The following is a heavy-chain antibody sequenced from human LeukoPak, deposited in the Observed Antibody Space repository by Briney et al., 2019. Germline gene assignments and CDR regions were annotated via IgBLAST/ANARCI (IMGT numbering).Heavy chain of an antibody. J-gene: IGHJ4*02. CDR2: IYYSGST. CDR3: ARVSSRMATIPDY. Sequence: SETLSLTCTVSGGPISSYYWSWIRQPPGKGLEGIGYIYYSGSTNYDPSLKSRVTISVDTSKNQFSLKLSSVTAADAAVYYCARVSSRMATIPDYWGQGTLVTVSS. V-gene: IGHV4-59*13. D-gene: IGHD5-24*01. CDR1: GGPISSYY.